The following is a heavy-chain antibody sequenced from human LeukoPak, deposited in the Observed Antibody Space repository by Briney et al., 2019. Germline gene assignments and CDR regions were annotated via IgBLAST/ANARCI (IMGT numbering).Heavy chain of an antibody. CDR3: ARDPAATHYYYYYMDV. J-gene: IGHJ6*03. CDR1: GYTFTSYG. CDR2: INPNSGGT. D-gene: IGHD2-2*01. Sequence: ASVKVSCKASGYTFTSYGISWVRQAPGQGLEWMGWINPNSGGTNYAQKFQGRVTMTRDTSISTAYMELSRLRSDDTAVYYCARDPAATHYYYYYMDVWGKGTTVTVSS. V-gene: IGHV1-2*02.